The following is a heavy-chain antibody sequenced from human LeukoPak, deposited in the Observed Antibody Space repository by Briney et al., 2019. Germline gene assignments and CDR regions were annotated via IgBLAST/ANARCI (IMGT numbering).Heavy chain of an antibody. CDR1: GFTFSNYE. V-gene: IGHV3-48*03. Sequence: GGSLRLSCAASGFTFSNYEMNWVRQAPGKGLEWVSYISSSGNTIYYADSVKGRFTISRDNAKNSLYLQMNSLRAEDTAVYYCARDPRIAVAGSYYMDVWGKGTTVTVSS. J-gene: IGHJ6*03. CDR3: ARDPRIAVAGSYYMDV. D-gene: IGHD6-19*01. CDR2: ISSSGNTI.